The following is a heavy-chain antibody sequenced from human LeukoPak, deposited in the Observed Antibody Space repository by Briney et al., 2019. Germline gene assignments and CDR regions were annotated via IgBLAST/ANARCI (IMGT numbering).Heavy chain of an antibody. J-gene: IGHJ6*02. CDR1: GYTFTSYG. V-gene: IGHV1-18*01. Sequence: ALVKVSCKASGYTFTSYGISWVRQAPGQGLEWMGWISAYNGNTNYAQKLQGRVTMTTDTSTSTAYMELRSLRSDDTAVYYCARDWRGGYGKVYYGMDVWGQGTTVTVSS. CDR3: ARDWRGGYGKVYYGMDV. CDR2: ISAYNGNT. D-gene: IGHD3-10*01.